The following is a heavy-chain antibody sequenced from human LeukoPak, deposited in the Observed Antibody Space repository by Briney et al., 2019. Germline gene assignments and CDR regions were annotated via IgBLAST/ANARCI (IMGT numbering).Heavy chain of an antibody. Sequence: ASVKVSCKASGYTFANYGIAWVRQAPGQGLEWMGWISAYNGDTNYAQTLQGRVTMTTDTSANAAYMELRSLRSDDTAVYYCARRYNYDSYYFDYWGQGTLVTVSS. CDR1: GYTFANYG. V-gene: IGHV1-18*01. J-gene: IGHJ4*02. CDR3: ARRYNYDSYYFDY. D-gene: IGHD3-10*01. CDR2: ISAYNGDT.